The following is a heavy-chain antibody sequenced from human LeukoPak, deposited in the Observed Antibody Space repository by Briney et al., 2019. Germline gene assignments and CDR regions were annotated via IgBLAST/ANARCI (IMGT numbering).Heavy chain of an antibody. D-gene: IGHD3-9*01. CDR2: IYTSGST. V-gene: IGHV4-4*09. CDR1: GGSISSYY. J-gene: IGHJ4*02. CDR3: ARRRGDILTGSYYFDY. Sequence: PSETLSLTCTVSGGSISSYYWSWIRQPPGRGREGFGYIYTSGSTNYNPSLKSRVTISVDTSKNQFSLKLSSVTAADTAVYYCARRRGDILTGSYYFDYWGQGTLVTVSS.